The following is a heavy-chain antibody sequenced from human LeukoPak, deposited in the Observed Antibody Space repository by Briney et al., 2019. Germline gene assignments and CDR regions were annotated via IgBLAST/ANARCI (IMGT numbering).Heavy chain of an antibody. CDR1: GYTFTGYY. J-gene: IGHJ4*02. CDR3: ARGQRGYSYGNYFDY. CDR2: IDPNSGGT. Sequence: ASVKVSCKASGYTFTGYYMHWVRQAPGQGLEWMGWIDPNSGGTNYAQKFQGRVTMTRDTSISTAYMELSRLRSDDTAVYYCARGQRGYSYGNYFDYWGQETLVTVSS. D-gene: IGHD5-18*01. V-gene: IGHV1-2*02.